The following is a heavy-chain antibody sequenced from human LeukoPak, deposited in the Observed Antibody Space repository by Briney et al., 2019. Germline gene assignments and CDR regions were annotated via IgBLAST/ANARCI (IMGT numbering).Heavy chain of an antibody. CDR2: ISGSGGST. D-gene: IGHD1-26*01. Sequence: GGSLRLSCAASGFTFSSYAMSWVRQAPGEGLEWVSAISGSGGSTYYADSVKGRFSIPRDNAKNTLYLQMNSLRAEDTAVYYCGRDLGGRSGYWGQGTLVTVSS. CDR1: GFTFSSYA. V-gene: IGHV3-23*01. J-gene: IGHJ4*02. CDR3: GRDLGGRSGY.